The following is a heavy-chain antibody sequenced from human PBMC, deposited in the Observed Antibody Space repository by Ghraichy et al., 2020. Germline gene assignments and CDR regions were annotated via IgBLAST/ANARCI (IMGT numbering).Heavy chain of an antibody. Sequence: GESLNISCAASGFTFSSYAMNWVRQAPGKGLEWVSGISSSASSTYYADSVKGRFTISRDDSENTLFLQMDSLRAEDTAIYYCAKDRVSVAGRRYSFDSWGLGTLVTVSS. CDR2: ISSSASST. CDR3: AKDRVSVAGRRYSFDS. D-gene: IGHD6-19*01. J-gene: IGHJ4*02. CDR1: GFTFSSYA. V-gene: IGHV3-23*01.